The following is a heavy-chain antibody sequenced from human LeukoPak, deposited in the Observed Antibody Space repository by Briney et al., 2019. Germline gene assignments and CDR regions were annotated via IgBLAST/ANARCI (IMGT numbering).Heavy chain of an antibody. CDR1: GGSISSYY. J-gene: IGHJ1*01. D-gene: IGHD2-15*01. V-gene: IGHV4-59*08. Sequence: SETLSLTCTVSGGSISSYYWSWIRQPPGKGLEWIGYIYYSGSTNYNPSLKSRVTISVDTSKNQFSLKLSSVTAADTAVYYCARGYCSGGSCPYAGEYFQHWGQGTLVTVSS. CDR3: ARGYCSGGSCPYAGEYFQH. CDR2: IYYSGST.